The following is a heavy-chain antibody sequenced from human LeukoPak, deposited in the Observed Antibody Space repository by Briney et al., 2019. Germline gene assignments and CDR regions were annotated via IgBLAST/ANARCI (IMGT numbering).Heavy chain of an antibody. Sequence: PGGSLRLSCAASGFTFSSYSMSWVRQAPGKGLEWVSAITGSGGSTYYADSVKGRFSISRDNSKNTLYLQMDSLRGEGTAVYYCAKDFRIGYSAHFDYWGQGALVTVSS. V-gene: IGHV3-23*01. CDR2: ITGSGGST. CDR1: GFTFSSYS. D-gene: IGHD2-21*01. CDR3: AKDFRIGYSAHFDY. J-gene: IGHJ4*02.